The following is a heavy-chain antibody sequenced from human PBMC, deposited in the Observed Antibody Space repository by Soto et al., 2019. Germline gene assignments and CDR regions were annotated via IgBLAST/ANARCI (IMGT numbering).Heavy chain of an antibody. J-gene: IGHJ4*02. CDR3: AAEEIRYFDWFDY. D-gene: IGHD3-9*01. CDR2: IVVGSGNT. V-gene: IGHV1-58*01. CDR1: GFTFTSSA. Sequence: SVKVSCKASGFTFTSSAVQWVRQARGQRLEWIGWIVVGSGNTNYAQKFQERVTITRDMSTSTAYMELSSLRSEDTAVYYCAAEEIRYFDWFDYWGQGTLVTVSS.